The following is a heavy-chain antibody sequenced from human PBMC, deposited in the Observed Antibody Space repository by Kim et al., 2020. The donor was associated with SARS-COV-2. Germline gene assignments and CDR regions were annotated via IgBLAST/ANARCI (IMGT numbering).Heavy chain of an antibody. CDR1: GHSIRSSSYH. Sequence: SETLSLTCTVSGHSIRSSSYHWGWIRQTPGKGLEWIGNIYISGSTYYNPSLKSRVIMSADTSKNQFSLRLSSVTAADTGVYYCARVNTYYYDSSSSFSYWGQGTLVAVSS. J-gene: IGHJ4*02. CDR2: IYISGST. V-gene: IGHV4-39*01. CDR3: ARVNTYYYDSSSSFSY. D-gene: IGHD3-22*01.